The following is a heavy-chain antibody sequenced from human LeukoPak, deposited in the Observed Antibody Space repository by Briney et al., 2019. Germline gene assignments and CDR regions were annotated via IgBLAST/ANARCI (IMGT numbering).Heavy chain of an antibody. CDR3: AKSVWFGESLPDY. D-gene: IGHD3-10*01. Sequence: PGGSLRLSCAASGFTFSSYAMSWVRQAPGKGLEWVSAISGSGGSTYYADSVKGRFTISRDNSKDTLYLQMNSLRAEDTAVYYCAKSVWFGESLPDYWGQGTLVTVSS. V-gene: IGHV3-23*01. CDR1: GFTFSSYA. CDR2: ISGSGGST. J-gene: IGHJ4*02.